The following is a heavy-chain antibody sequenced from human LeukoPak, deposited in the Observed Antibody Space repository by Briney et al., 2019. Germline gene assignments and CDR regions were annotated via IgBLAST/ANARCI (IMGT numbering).Heavy chain of an antibody. Sequence: GGSLRLSCAASGFTFSGYAMRWVRQPPGKGLEWVSAINGSGGSTYYADSVKGGLTISRDNSKNTLYLHMNSLRAEDTALYYCAKDLHVRVVAIFEVGRNAFDIWGQGTMVTVSS. D-gene: IGHD3-3*01. CDR1: GFTFSGYA. CDR3: AKDLHVRVVAIFEVGRNAFDI. CDR2: INGSGGST. J-gene: IGHJ3*02. V-gene: IGHV3-23*01.